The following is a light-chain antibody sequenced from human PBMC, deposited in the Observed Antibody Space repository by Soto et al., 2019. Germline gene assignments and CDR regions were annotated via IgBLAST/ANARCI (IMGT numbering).Light chain of an antibody. CDR3: CSYASSSTYV. CDR1: NSDVGRYNL. J-gene: IGLJ1*01. V-gene: IGLV2-23*01. Sequence: QSALTQPASVSGSPGQSTTISCTGTNSDVGRYNLVSWYQQHPGKAPKLMIYEGSKWPSGVSTRFSGSKSGNTASLTISGLQAEDEADYYCCSYASSSTYVFGTGTKLTVL. CDR2: EGS.